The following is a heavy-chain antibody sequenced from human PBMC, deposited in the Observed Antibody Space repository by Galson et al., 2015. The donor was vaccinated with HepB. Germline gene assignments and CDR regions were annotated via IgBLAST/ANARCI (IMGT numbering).Heavy chain of an antibody. Sequence: SVKVSCKASGYTFTGYYMHWVRQAPGQGLEWMGWINPNSGGTNYAQKFQGRVTMTRDTSISTAYKELSRLRSDDTAVYYCARNAKYYDILTGYPYDAFDIWGQGTMVTVSS. CDR1: GYTFTGYY. J-gene: IGHJ3*02. CDR2: INPNSGGT. V-gene: IGHV1-2*02. CDR3: ARNAKYYDILTGYPYDAFDI. D-gene: IGHD3-9*01.